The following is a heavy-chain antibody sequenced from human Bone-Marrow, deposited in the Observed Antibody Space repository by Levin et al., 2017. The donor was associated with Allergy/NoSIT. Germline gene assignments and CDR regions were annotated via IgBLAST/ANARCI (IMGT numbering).Heavy chain of an antibody. CDR2: ISYDGSNK. CDR1: GFTFSSYA. CDR3: AREGPRIAAAGRDY. V-gene: IGHV3-30-3*01. Sequence: PGGSLRLSCAASGFTFSSYAMHWVRQAPGKGLEWVAVISYDGSNKYYADSVKGRFTISRDNSKNTLYLQMNSLRAEDTAVYYCAREGPRIAAAGRDYWGQGTLVTVSS. J-gene: IGHJ4*02. D-gene: IGHD6-13*01.